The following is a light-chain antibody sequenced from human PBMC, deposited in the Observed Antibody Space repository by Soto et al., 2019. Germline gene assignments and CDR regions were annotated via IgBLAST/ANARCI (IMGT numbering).Light chain of an antibody. J-gene: IGLJ2*01. V-gene: IGLV1-47*01. CDR3: AAWDDSLSGQV. CDR2: RNN. Sequence: QCVLTQPPSASGTPGQRVTISCSGSSSNIGSNYVYWYQQLPGTAPKLLIYRNNQRPSGVPDRFSGSKSGTSASLAISGLRSEDEADYYCAAWDDSLSGQVFGGGTKVTVL. CDR1: SSNIGSNY.